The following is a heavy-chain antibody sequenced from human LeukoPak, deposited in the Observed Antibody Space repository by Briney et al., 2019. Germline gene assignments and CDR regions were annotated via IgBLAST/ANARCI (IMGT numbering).Heavy chain of an antibody. J-gene: IGHJ4*02. Sequence: VTPGGFLRLSCAASGFTFSNYGMHWVRQAPGKGLEWVAVIWFDGTNKYYADSVRGRFTISRDNSKNTLYLQMSSLRAEDTAVYYCARDRGVAAHLDYWGQGTLVTVSS. CDR1: GFTFSNYG. V-gene: IGHV3-33*01. D-gene: IGHD5-12*01. CDR2: IWFDGTNK. CDR3: ARDRGVAAHLDY.